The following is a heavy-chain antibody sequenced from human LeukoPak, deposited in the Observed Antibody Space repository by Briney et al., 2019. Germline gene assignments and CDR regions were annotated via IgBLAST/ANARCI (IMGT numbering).Heavy chain of an antibody. D-gene: IGHD3-22*01. V-gene: IGHV4-34*01. Sequence: PSETLSLTCAVYGGSFSGYYWNWIRQPPGKGLEWIGEINHSGSTNYNPSLKSRVTISVDTSKNQFSLNLSSVTAADTAVYYCARDRYYYDSSARYFDYWGQGTLVTVSS. CDR1: GGSFSGYY. CDR3: ARDRYYYDSSARYFDY. CDR2: INHSGST. J-gene: IGHJ4*02.